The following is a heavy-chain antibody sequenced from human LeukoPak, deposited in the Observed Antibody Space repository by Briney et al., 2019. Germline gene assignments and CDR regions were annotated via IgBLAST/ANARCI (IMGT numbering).Heavy chain of an antibody. CDR1: GFTFSSYS. J-gene: IGHJ5*02. D-gene: IGHD3-22*01. V-gene: IGHV3-48*01. CDR3: ARDYYDSSGYWWFDP. CDR2: ISSSSSTI. Sequence: GGSLRLSCAASGFTFSSYSMNWVRQAPGKGLEWVSYISSSSSTIYYADSVKGRFTISRDNAKNSLYLQMNSLRAEDTAVYYCARDYYDSSGYWWFDPWGQGTLVTVSS.